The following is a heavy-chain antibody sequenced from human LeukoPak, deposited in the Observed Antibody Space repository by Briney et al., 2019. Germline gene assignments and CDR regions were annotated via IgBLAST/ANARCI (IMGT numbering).Heavy chain of an antibody. Sequence: ASVKVSCKASGYTFTGYYMHWVRQAPGQGLEWMGWINPNSGGTNYAQKFQGRVTMTRDTSISTAYMELSRLRSDDTAVYYCAREDDSSGYYLGGDYWGQGTLVTVSS. V-gene: IGHV1-2*02. CDR1: GYTFTGYY. CDR3: AREDDSSGYYLGGDY. J-gene: IGHJ4*02. D-gene: IGHD3-22*01. CDR2: INPNSGGT.